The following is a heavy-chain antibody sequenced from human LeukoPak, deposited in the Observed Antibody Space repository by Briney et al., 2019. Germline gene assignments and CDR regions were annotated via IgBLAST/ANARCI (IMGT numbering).Heavy chain of an antibody. CDR1: GGSISSYY. J-gene: IGHJ4*02. D-gene: IGHD1-26*01. CDR3: ARSGIVGATSEDYFDY. V-gene: IGHV4-59*01. CDR2: IYYSGST. Sequence: SETLSLTCTVSGGSISSYYWSWIRQPPGKGLEWIGYIYYSGSTNYNPSLKSRVTISVDTSKNQFSLKLSSVTAADTAVYYCARSGIVGATSEDYFDYWGQGTLVTVSS.